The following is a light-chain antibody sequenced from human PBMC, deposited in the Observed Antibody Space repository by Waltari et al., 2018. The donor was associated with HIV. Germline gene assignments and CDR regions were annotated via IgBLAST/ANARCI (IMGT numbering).Light chain of an antibody. J-gene: IGKJ1*01. CDR2: GAS. V-gene: IGKV3D-15*03. CDR1: QSVSSN. CDR3: QQYNKWPPWT. Sequence: EIVMTQSPATLSVSPGERATLSCRASQSVSSNLAWYQQKPGQAPRLLIYGASIRATGIPARFSGSGSGTEFTLTISILQSEDFAVYYCQQYNKWPPWTFGQGTKVEIK.